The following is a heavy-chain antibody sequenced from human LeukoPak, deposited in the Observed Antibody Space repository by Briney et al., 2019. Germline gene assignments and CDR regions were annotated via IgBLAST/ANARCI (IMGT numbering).Heavy chain of an antibody. D-gene: IGHD2-2*01. J-gene: IGHJ4*02. CDR3: ARGYEYQLLPFDY. V-gene: IGHV3-30-3*01. CDR2: ISYDGSNK. CDR1: GFTFSSYA. Sequence: SGGSLRLSCAASGFTFSSYAMHWVRQAPGKGLEWVAVISYDGSNKYYADSVKGRFTISRDNSKNTLYLQMNSLSAEDTAVYYCARGYEYQLLPFDYWGQGTLVTVSS.